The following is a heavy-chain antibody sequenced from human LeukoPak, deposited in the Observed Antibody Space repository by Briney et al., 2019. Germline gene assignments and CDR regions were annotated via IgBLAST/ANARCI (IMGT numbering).Heavy chain of an antibody. CDR1: GFTFSSYS. D-gene: IGHD3-22*01. CDR3: ARDREYDSSGYFDY. J-gene: IGHJ4*02. V-gene: IGHV3-21*01. CDR2: ISSSSSYI. Sequence: PGGSLRLSCAASGFTFSSYSMNWVRQAPGKGLEWVSSISSSSSYIYYADSVKGRFTISRDNTKNSLYLQMNSLRAEDTAVYYCARDREYDSSGYFDYGGQGTLVTVSS.